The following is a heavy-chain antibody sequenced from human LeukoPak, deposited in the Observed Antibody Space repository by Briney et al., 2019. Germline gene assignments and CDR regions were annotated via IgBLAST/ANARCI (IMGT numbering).Heavy chain of an antibody. J-gene: IGHJ4*02. Sequence: GGSLRLSCAASGFTFSTSWMNWVRQAPGKGLEWVANIKQDGSEKYYVDSVKGRFTVSRDNAKNSLYLQMNSLRAEDTAVYYCARDCCGPDYWGQGTLVTVSS. V-gene: IGHV3-7*01. CDR2: IKQDGSEK. D-gene: IGHD2-21*01. CDR3: ARDCCGPDY. CDR1: GFTFSTSW.